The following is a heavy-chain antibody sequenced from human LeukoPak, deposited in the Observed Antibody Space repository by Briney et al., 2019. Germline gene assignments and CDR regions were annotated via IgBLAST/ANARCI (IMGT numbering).Heavy chain of an antibody. Sequence: GRSLRLSCAASGFTFSSYSMTWVRQAPGKGLEWVSSISSSSSYIYYADSVKGRFTISRDNAKNSLYLQMNSLRAEDTAVYYCARDAPIVVVPAAMLYYYYGMDVWGQGTTVTVSS. CDR3: ARDAPIVVVPAAMLYYYYGMDV. CDR1: GFTFSSYS. CDR2: ISSSSSYI. D-gene: IGHD2-2*01. V-gene: IGHV3-21*01. J-gene: IGHJ6*02.